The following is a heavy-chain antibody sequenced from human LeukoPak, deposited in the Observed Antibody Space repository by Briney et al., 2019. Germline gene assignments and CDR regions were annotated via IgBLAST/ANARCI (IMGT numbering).Heavy chain of an antibody. V-gene: IGHV3-7*01. J-gene: IGHJ5*02. D-gene: IGHD6-13*01. CDR3: ARGSAAAGTYWFDP. CDR1: GFTFSSYW. CDR2: IKQDGSEK. Sequence: PGGSLRLSCAASGFTFSSYWMSWVRQAPGKGLEWVANIKQDGSEKYYVDSVEGRFTISRDNAKNSLYLQMNSLRAEDTAVYYCARGSAAAGTYWFDPWGQGTLVTVSS.